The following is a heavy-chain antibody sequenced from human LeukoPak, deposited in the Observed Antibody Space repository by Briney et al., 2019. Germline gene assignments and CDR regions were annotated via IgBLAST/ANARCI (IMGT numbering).Heavy chain of an antibody. CDR1: GFTFSSYG. V-gene: IGHV4-34*08. Sequence: GSLRLSCAASGFTFSSYGMSWVRQPPGKGLEWIGEINHSGSTNYNPSLKSRVTISVDTSKNQFSLKLSSVTAADTAVYYCATGSGSYGDHAFDIWGQGTMVTVSS. CDR3: ATGSGSYGDHAFDI. J-gene: IGHJ3*02. CDR2: INHSGST. D-gene: IGHD1-26*01.